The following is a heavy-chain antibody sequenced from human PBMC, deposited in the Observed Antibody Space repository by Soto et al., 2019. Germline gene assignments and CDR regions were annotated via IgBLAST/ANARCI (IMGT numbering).Heavy chain of an antibody. Sequence: SVKVSCKASGGTFSSYAISWVRQAPGQGLEWMGGIIPIFGTANYAQKFQGRVTITADKSTSTAYMELSSLRSEDTAVYYCARTYSGELLPFDYWGQGTLVTVSS. D-gene: IGHD1-26*01. CDR2: IIPIFGTA. CDR1: GGTFSSYA. CDR3: ARTYSGELLPFDY. J-gene: IGHJ4*02. V-gene: IGHV1-69*06.